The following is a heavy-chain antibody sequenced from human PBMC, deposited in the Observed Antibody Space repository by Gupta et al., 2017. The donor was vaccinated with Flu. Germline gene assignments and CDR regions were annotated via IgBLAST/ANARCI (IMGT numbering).Heavy chain of an antibody. J-gene: IGHJ3*02. CDR2: INSDGSST. D-gene: IGHD3-10*01. Sequence: RQAPGKGLVWVSRINSDGSSTSYADPVKGRFTISRDNAKNTLYLQMNSLRAEDTAVYYCARGGVLGLWAFDIWGQGTVVTVSS. V-gene: IGHV3-74*01. CDR3: ARGGVLGLWAFDI.